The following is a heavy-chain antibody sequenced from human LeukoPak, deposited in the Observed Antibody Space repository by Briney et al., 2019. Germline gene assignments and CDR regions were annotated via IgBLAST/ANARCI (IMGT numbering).Heavy chain of an antibody. Sequence: ASVKVSCKASGYTFTNYDINWVRQATGQGREGMGWMNSNSGNTGYAQKFQGRVTITRNTSISTAYMELSSLRSEDTAVYYCARGGDWGWYYYYYMDVWGKGTTVTVSS. D-gene: IGHD7-27*01. J-gene: IGHJ6*03. CDR1: GYTFTNYD. CDR2: MNSNSGNT. V-gene: IGHV1-8*03. CDR3: ARGGDWGWYYYYYMDV.